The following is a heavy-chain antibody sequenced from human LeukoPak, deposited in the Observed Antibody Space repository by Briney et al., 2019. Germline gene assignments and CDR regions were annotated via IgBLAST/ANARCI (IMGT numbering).Heavy chain of an antibody. J-gene: IGHJ4*02. CDR1: GFTFRSYA. V-gene: IGHV3-23*01. D-gene: IGHD3-22*01. CDR2: ISGSGGDT. CDR3: AKDQEITMIVVASFDY. Sequence: GGSLRLSCAASGFTFRSYAIYWVRQAPGKGLEWVSGISGSGGDTYFADSVKGRFTISRDNSKNTVFLQMDSLRAEDTAVYYCAKDQEITMIVVASFDYWGQGTLVTVSS.